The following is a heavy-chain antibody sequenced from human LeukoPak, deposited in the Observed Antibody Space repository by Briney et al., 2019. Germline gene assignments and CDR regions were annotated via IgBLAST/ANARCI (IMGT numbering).Heavy chain of an antibody. CDR2: IYTSGST. Sequence: PSQTLSLTCTVSGGSISSDSYYWSWIRQPAGKGLEWIGRIYTSGSTNYNPSLKSRVAISVDTSKNQLSLKLSSLTAADTAVYYCARHEYSGSYYGLSWFDPWGQGTLVTVSS. V-gene: IGHV4-61*02. CDR1: GGSISSDSYY. CDR3: ARHEYSGSYYGLSWFDP. J-gene: IGHJ5*02. D-gene: IGHD1-26*01.